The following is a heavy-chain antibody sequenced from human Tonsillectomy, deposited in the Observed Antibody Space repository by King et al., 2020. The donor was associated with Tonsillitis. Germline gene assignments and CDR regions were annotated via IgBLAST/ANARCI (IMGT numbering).Heavy chain of an antibody. J-gene: IGHJ1*01. CDR2: IYYSGST. V-gene: IGHV4-39*07. CDR1: YD. CDR3: ARHTLTYYYDSSGYNESFQH. Sequence: YDWGWIRQPPGKGLEWIGSIYYSGSTYYNPSLKSRVTISVDTSKNQFSLNLISVTAADTTVYYCARHTLTYYYDSSGYNESFQHWGQGSLVTVSS. D-gene: IGHD3-22*01.